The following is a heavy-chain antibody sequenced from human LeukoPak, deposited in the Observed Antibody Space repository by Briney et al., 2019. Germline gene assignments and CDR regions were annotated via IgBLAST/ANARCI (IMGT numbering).Heavy chain of an antibody. CDR3: ARLTGTTDY. V-gene: IGHV1-46*01. Sequence: ASVKVSYKASGYTFTSYGISWVRQAPGQGLEWMGIINPSGGSTSYAQKFQGRVTMTRDTSTSTVYMELSSLRSEDTAVYYCARLTGTTDYWGQGTLVTVSS. CDR2: INPSGGST. CDR1: GYTFTSYG. D-gene: IGHD1-20*01. J-gene: IGHJ4*02.